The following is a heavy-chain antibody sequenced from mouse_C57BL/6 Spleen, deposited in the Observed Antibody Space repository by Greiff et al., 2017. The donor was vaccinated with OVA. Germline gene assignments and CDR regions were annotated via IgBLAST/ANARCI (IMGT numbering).Heavy chain of an antibody. CDR3: ARWRELPQYYAMDY. D-gene: IGHD2-12*01. V-gene: IGHV1-77*01. CDR2: IGPGSGST. CDR1: GYTFTDYY. J-gene: IGHJ4*01. Sequence: VQLQQSGAELVKPGASVKISCKASGYTFTDYYINWVKQRPGQGLEWIGKIGPGSGSTYYNEKFKGKATLTADKSSSTAYMQLSILTSEDSAVDFCARWRELPQYYAMDYWGQGTSVTVSS.